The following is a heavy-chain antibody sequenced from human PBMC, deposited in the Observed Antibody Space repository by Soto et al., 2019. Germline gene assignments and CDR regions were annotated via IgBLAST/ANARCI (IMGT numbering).Heavy chain of an antibody. CDR3: ARLHGYCISSSCHGHYAMDV. CDR1: SAPVRRRTYP. Sequence: SATLSLTCTVYSAPVRRRTYPSGWIRKPPVMGLEWIGSIYYSGSTYYNPSLNSRVTVSVDTSKNQFSLKVTSVTAADTAVYYCARLHGYCISSSCHGHYAMDVWGQGTTVT. J-gene: IGHJ6*02. V-gene: IGHV4-39*01. CDR2: IYYSGST. D-gene: IGHD2-2*01.